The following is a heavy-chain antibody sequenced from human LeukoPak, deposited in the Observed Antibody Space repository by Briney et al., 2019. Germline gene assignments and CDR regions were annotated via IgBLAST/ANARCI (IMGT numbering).Heavy chain of an antibody. CDR1: GDSVSSNSAA. CDR3: ANEAPDSGSYYGAFDI. D-gene: IGHD1-26*01. V-gene: IGHV6-1*01. CDR2: TYYRSKWYN. J-gene: IGHJ3*02. Sequence: SQTLSLTCAISGDSVSSNSAAWNWIRQSPSRGLEWLGRTYYRSKWYNDYAVSVKSRITINQDTSKNQFSLQLNSVPPEDTAVYYCANEAPDSGSYYGAFDIWGQGTMVTVSS.